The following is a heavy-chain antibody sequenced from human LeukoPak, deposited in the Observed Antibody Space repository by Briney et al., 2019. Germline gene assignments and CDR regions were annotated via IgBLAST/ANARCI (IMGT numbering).Heavy chain of an antibody. J-gene: IGHJ4*02. Sequence: GGSLRLSCAASGFTVSSNFMSWVRQAPGKGLEWVSVIYSGGSTNYADSVKGRFTISRDNSKSTLFLQMNSLRAEDTAVYSCARELTNTWSWFHFDFWGRGTLVTVSS. CDR1: GFTVSSNF. V-gene: IGHV3-53*01. CDR3: ARELTNTWSWFHFDF. D-gene: IGHD3-10*01. CDR2: IYSGGST.